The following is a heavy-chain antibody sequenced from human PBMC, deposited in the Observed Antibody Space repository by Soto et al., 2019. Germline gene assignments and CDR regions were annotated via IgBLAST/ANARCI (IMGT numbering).Heavy chain of an antibody. CDR3: AKETYYYYGMDV. Sequence: GGSLRLSCAASGFTFSSYAMHWVRQAPGKGLEWVAVISYDGSNKYYADSVKGRFTISRDNSKNTLYLQMNSLRAEDTALYYCAKETYYYYGMDVWGQGTTVTVSS. CDR1: GFTFSSYA. J-gene: IGHJ6*02. V-gene: IGHV3-30-3*01. CDR2: ISYDGSNK.